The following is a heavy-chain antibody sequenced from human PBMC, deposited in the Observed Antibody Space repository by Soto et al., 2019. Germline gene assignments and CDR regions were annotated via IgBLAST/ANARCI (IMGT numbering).Heavy chain of an antibody. J-gene: IGHJ6*02. Sequence: SVKVSCKASGVTFSSYAISWVRQAPGQGLEWMGGIIPIFGTANYAQKFQGRVTITADKSTSTAYMELSSLRSEDTAVYYCARDPNQWELRRVSGYYYYGMDVWGQGTTVTVSS. D-gene: IGHD1-26*01. CDR3: ARDPNQWELRRVSGYYYYGMDV. CDR1: GVTFSSYA. CDR2: IIPIFGTA. V-gene: IGHV1-69*06.